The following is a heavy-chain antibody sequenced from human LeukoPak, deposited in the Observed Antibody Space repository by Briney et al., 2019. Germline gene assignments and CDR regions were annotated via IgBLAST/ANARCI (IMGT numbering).Heavy chain of an antibody. V-gene: IGHV4-39*07. CDR2: INHSGST. J-gene: IGHJ4*02. D-gene: IGHD6-19*01. CDR3: ARPFLRFSSGWHFDY. Sequence: PSETLSLTCTVSGGSISSSTYYWSWIRQPPGKGLEWIGEINHSGSTNYNPSLKSRVTISVDTSKNQFSLKLSSVTAADTAIYYCARPFLRFSSGWHFDYWGQGILVTVSS. CDR1: GGSISSSTYY.